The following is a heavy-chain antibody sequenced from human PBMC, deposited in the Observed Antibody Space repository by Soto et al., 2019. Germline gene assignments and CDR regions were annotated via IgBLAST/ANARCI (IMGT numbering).Heavy chain of an antibody. D-gene: IGHD1-26*01. J-gene: IGHJ4*02. CDR1: GGSISSGGYS. V-gene: IGHV4-30-2*01. CDR3: ARDSGSSLDY. CDR2: IYHSGST. Sequence: SETLSLTCAVSGGSISSGGYSWSWIRQPPGKGLEWIGYIYHSGSTYYNPSLKSRVTISVDRSKNQFSLKLSSVTAADTAVYYCARDSGSSLDYWGQGTLVTVSS.